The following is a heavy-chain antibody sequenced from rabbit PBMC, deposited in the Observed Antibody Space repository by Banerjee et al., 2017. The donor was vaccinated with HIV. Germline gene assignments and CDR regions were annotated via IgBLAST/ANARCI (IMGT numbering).Heavy chain of an antibody. CDR1: GFTLSSYW. D-gene: IGHD2-1*01. V-gene: IGHV1S45*01. CDR3: ARGGDDEWWYAFDL. Sequence: QEQLVESGGGLVQPEGSLTLTCKASGFTLSSYWMCWVRQAPGKGLEWIACINTSSGNTVYASWAKGRFTISKTSSTTVTLQMTSLTAADTATYFCARGGDDEWWYAFDLWGPGTLVT. CDR2: INTSSGNT. J-gene: IGHJ6*01.